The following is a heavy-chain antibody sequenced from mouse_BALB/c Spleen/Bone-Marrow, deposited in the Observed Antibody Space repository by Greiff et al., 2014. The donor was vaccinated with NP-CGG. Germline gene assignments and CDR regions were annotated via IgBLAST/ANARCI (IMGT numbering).Heavy chain of an antibody. CDR2: IAPGSGNT. CDR1: GYTFTSYW. Sequence: DLVKPGASVKLSCKASGYTFTSYWINWIKQRPGQGLEWIGRIAPGSGNTYYNEMFKGKATLTVDTSSSTAYIQLSSLSSEDSAVYFCARESYYYENYAMDYWGQGTSVTVSS. V-gene: IGHV1S41*01. CDR3: ARESYYYENYAMDY. D-gene: IGHD1-1*01. J-gene: IGHJ4*01.